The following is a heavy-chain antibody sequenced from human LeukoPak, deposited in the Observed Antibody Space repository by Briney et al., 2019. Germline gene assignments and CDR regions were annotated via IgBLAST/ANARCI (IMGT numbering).Heavy chain of an antibody. J-gene: IGHJ4*02. V-gene: IGHV4-59*01. D-gene: IGHD3-10*01. CDR1: SVSISSYY. Sequence: PSETLSLTCTVSSVSISSYYWSWIRQPPGKGLEWIGYMYYSGNSKYNPSLRSRVTRPTEPPQNELTRNLGSLTEADAAVYYCARVPNALGSYYPDYWGQGTLVTVSS. CDR3: ARVPNALGSYYPDY. CDR2: MYYSGNS.